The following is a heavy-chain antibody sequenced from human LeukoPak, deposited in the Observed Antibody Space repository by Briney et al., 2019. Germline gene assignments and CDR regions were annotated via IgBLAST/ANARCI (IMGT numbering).Heavy chain of an antibody. Sequence: ASVKVSCKASGYTFTGYYMHWVRQAPGQGLEWMGWINPNSGGTNYAQKFQGWVTMTRDTSISTAYMELSRLRSDDTAVYYCATQAGIAVAGFDYWGQGTLVTVSS. D-gene: IGHD6-19*01. CDR2: INPNSGGT. CDR1: GYTFTGYY. J-gene: IGHJ4*02. V-gene: IGHV1-2*04. CDR3: ATQAGIAVAGFDY.